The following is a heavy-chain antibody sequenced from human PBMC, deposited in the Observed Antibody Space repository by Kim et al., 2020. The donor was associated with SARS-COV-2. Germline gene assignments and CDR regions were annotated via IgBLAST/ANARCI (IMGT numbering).Heavy chain of an antibody. Sequence: GGSLRLSCAASGFTFGDYGMNWVRQGPGKGLEWVSGINWNGGSTSYADSVKGRFTISRDNAKNSLYLQMNSLRAEDTALYYCARVGSGYEFRGYDYWGQGTLVTVSS. CDR2: INWNGGST. D-gene: IGHD6-25*01. J-gene: IGHJ4*02. V-gene: IGHV3-20*04. CDR1: GFTFGDYG. CDR3: ARVGSGYEFRGYDY.